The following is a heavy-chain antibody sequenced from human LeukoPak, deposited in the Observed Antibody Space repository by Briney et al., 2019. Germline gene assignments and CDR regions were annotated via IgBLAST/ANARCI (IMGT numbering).Heavy chain of an antibody. V-gene: IGHV1-2*02. CDR3: ARGAYYYYYYMDV. CDR1: GYTFTGYY. CDR2: INPNSGGT. Sequence: GASVKVSCKASGYTFTGYYMHWVRQAPGQGLEWMGWINPNSGGTNHAQKFQGRVTMTRDTSISTAYMELSRLRSDDTAVYYCARGAYYYYYYMDVWGKGTTVTVSS. J-gene: IGHJ6*03.